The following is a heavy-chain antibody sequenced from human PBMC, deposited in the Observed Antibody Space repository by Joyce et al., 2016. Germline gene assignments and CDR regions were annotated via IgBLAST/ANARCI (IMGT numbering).Heavy chain of an antibody. V-gene: IGHV3-9*03. CDR2: ISWNSGDI. Sequence: EVQLVESGGGLVQPGRSLRLSCAASGFNFHDHAMHGVRQAPGKGLEWVSGISWNSGDIDYADSVKGRFTVSRDNAKSSLYLQMNSLRLEDMALYYCAKDIGPTNYHMDVWGKGTTVTVSS. J-gene: IGHJ6*03. D-gene: IGHD1-14*01. CDR3: AKDIGPTNYHMDV. CDR1: GFNFHDHA.